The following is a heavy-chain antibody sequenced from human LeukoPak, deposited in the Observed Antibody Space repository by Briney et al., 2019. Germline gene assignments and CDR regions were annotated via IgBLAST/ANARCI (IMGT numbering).Heavy chain of an antibody. Sequence: SQTLSLTCSVSGGSLSIGSYYWNWIRQPAGKGLEWIGRIYSSGYTNYNPSLKSRVAISLDTSKNQFSLKLSSVTAADTAVYYCARDLIEWLQFGGGAFDIWGQGTMVTVSS. CDR3: ARDLIEWLQFGGGAFDI. CDR2: IYSSGYT. D-gene: IGHD5-24*01. J-gene: IGHJ3*02. V-gene: IGHV4-61*02. CDR1: GGSLSIGSYY.